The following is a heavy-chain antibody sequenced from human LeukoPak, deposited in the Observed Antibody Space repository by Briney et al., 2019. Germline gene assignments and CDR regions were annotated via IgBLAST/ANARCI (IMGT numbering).Heavy chain of an antibody. CDR1: GFTFSGSA. V-gene: IGHV3-74*01. CDR2: INGDGSST. Sequence: GGSLRLSCAASGFTFSGSAMHWVRQAPGKGLVWVSRINGDGSSTSYADSVKGRFTISRNNAKNTLYLQMNSLRAEDSAVYYCASAYYHYYFDYWGQGTLVTVSS. J-gene: IGHJ4*02. CDR3: ASAYYHYYFDY. D-gene: IGHD3-16*01.